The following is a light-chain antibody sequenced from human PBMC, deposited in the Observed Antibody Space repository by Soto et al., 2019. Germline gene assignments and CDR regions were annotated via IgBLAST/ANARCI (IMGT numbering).Light chain of an antibody. CDR1: QSVSSD. Sequence: EIVMTQSPATLSVSPGERATLSCRASQSVSSDFAWYQQKPGQAPRLLIYGASSRATGIPARFSGSGSGTEFTLTISSLQSEDSAVYYCQNYNYWPPATFGGGTKVDIK. J-gene: IGKJ4*01. V-gene: IGKV3-15*01. CDR2: GAS. CDR3: QNYNYWPPAT.